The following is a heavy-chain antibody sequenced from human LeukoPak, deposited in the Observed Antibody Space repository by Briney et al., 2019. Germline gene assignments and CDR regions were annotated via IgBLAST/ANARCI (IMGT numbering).Heavy chain of an antibody. D-gene: IGHD3-10*02. CDR1: GFTFSSYG. V-gene: IGHV3-23*01. CDR3: AELGITMIGGV. J-gene: IGHJ6*04. Sequence: GGSLRLSCAASGFTFSSYGMSGVRQAPGQGLEWVSAISGSGGITYYADSVKGRFTISRDNPKNTLYLQMNSLRAEDTAVYYCAELGITMIGGVWGKGTTVTISS. CDR2: ISGSGGIT.